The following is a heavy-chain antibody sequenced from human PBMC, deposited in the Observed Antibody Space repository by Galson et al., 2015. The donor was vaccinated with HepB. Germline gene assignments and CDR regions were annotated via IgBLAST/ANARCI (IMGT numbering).Heavy chain of an antibody. CDR3: ANAIVGVRRYFDY. V-gene: IGHV3-23*01. CDR2: ISSRGDST. J-gene: IGHJ4*02. CDR1: GFPFSTCA. D-gene: IGHD1-26*01. Sequence: SLRLSCAASGFPFSTCAMSWVRQAPGKGLEWVAAISSRGDSTYYADSVKGRCTISRDNSKNTVSLQMNSLRAEDTAVYHCANAIVGVRRYFDYWGQGTLVTVSS.